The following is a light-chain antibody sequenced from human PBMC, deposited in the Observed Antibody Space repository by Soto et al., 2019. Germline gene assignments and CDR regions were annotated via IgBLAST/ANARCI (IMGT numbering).Light chain of an antibody. Sequence: IHLTKAPCSLSASVADRVTITYRASQGISSYLAWYQQKPGKAPKLLIYAASTLQSGVPSRFSGSGTGTDFTLPISSLQPEDFATYYCPQYNSYGTFGQGTKVDIK. V-gene: IGKV1-9*01. J-gene: IGKJ1*01. CDR1: QGISSY. CDR2: AAS. CDR3: PQYNSYGT.